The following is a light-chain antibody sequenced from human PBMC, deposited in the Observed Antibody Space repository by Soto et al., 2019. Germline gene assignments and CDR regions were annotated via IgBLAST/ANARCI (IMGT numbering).Light chain of an antibody. V-gene: IGLV2-23*02. J-gene: IGLJ2*01. Sequence: QSALTQPASVSGSPGQSITISCTGTSSDVGSYDLVSWYQQHPGKAPKLMIYEVSKRPSGVSNRFSGSKSGNTASLTISGLQAEDESDYYCCSYAGGSTYVVFGGGPKLTVL. CDR3: CSYAGGSTYVV. CDR1: SSDVGSYDL. CDR2: EVS.